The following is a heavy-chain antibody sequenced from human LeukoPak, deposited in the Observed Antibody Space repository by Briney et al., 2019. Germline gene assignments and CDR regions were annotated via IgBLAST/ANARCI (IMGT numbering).Heavy chain of an antibody. CDR1: GGSISSYY. J-gene: IGHJ6*03. Sequence: PSETLSLTCTVSGGSISSYYWSWIRQPAGKGLEWIGRIYTSGSTNYNPSLKSRVTMSVDTSKNQFSLKLSSVTAADTAVYYCAREPPYDFWSGYRLDYYYMDVWGKGTTVTVSS. CDR3: AREPPYDFWSGYRLDYYYMDV. V-gene: IGHV4-4*07. CDR2: IYTSGST. D-gene: IGHD3-3*01.